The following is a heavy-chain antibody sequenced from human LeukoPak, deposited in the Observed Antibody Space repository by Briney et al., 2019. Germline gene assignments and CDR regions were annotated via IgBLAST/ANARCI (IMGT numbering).Heavy chain of an antibody. Sequence: PGGSLRLSCAASGFTFSSYSINWVRQAPGKRLEWVSSISSSSSYIYYADSVKGRFTISRDNAKNSLYLQMNSLRAEDTAVYYCARATQYCSSGSCYDTWFDPWGQGTLVTVSS. D-gene: IGHD2-15*01. CDR3: ARATQYCSSGSCYDTWFDP. V-gene: IGHV3-21*01. CDR2: ISSSSSYI. CDR1: GFTFSSYS. J-gene: IGHJ5*02.